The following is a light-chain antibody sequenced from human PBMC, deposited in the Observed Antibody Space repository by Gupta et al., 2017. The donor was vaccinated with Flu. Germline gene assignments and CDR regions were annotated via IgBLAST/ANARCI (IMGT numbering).Light chain of an antibody. J-gene: IGKJ1*01. CDR1: QHVRDN. CDR2: GSS. CDR3: QQYNNWPRT. Sequence: EIVTTQSPGNLSVSQGERATLSCRASQHVRDNLAWYQHKPGQAPRLLFSGSSTRATGVPARFSGSGSGTDFTLTISSLQSEDLAIYYCQQYNNWPRTFGQGTKVEIK. V-gene: IGKV3-15*01.